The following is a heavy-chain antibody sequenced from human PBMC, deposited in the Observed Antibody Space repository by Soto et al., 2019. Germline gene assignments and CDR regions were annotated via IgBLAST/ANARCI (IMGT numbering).Heavy chain of an antibody. V-gene: IGHV1-18*01. J-gene: IGHJ4*02. CDR1: GYTFTSYG. D-gene: IGHD3-3*01. CDR2: ISAYNGNT. Sequence: ASVKVSCKASGYTFTSYGISWVRQAPGQGLEWMGWISAYNGNTKYAQKLQGRVTMTTDTSTSTAYMELRSLRSDDTAVYYCARVNLWYDFWSGLDYWGQGTLVTVSS. CDR3: ARVNLWYDFWSGLDY.